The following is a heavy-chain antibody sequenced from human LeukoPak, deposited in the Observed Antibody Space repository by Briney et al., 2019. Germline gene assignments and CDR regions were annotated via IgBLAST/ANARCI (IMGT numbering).Heavy chain of an antibody. CDR1: GFIFSDYY. V-gene: IGHV3-11*01. J-gene: IGHJ4*02. CDR3: AKVIGPLTYYYDSSGYYDY. CDR2: ISGSGDTL. Sequence: GGSLRLSCAASGFIFSDYYMIWIRQAPGKGLEGVSYISGSGDTLYYADSVRGRFTISRDNAKNSLYLQMNSLRAEDTALYYCAKVIGPLTYYYDSSGYYDYWGQGTLVTVSS. D-gene: IGHD3-22*01.